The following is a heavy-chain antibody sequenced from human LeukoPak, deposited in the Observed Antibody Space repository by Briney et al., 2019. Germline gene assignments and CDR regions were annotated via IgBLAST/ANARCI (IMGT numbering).Heavy chain of an antibody. CDR3: ARDLGRYYDILTGYYVLPLGDY. D-gene: IGHD3-9*01. V-gene: IGHV1-18*01. Sequence: GASAKVSCKASGGTFSSYAISWVRQAPGQGLEWMGWISAYNGNTNYAQKLQGRVTMTTDTSTSTAYMELRSLRSDDTAVYYCARDLGRYYDILTGYYVLPLGDYWGQGTLVTVSS. CDR1: GGTFSSYA. CDR2: ISAYNGNT. J-gene: IGHJ4*02.